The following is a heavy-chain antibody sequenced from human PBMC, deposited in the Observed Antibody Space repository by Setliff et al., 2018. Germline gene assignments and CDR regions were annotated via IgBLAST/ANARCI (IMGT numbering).Heavy chain of an antibody. V-gene: IGHV3-23*01. CDR2: VIQVGAG. CDR1: GFTFRDYS. J-gene: IGHJ4*02. CDR3: AKDRVNDGFWDFDS. D-gene: IGHD1-26*01. Sequence: HPGGSLRLSCAASGFTFRDYSMVWVRQVPGKGLEWVAGVIQVGAGVYADSMKGRSTISRDNSKSTFFLQVNYVRVDDTATYYCAKDRVNDGFWDFDSWGQGIVVTVSS.